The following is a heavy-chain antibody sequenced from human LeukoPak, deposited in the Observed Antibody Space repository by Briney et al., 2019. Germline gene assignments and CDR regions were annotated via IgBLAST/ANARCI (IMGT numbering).Heavy chain of an antibody. CDR2: IIPIFGTA. CDR1: GGTFSSYA. D-gene: IGHD5-24*01. Sequence: PVKVSCKASGGTFSSYAISWVRQAPGQGLEWMGGIIPIFGTANYAQKFQGRVTITADESTSTAYMELSSLRSEDTAVYYCASGRDGYRRFDYWGQGTLVTVSS. CDR3: ASGRDGYRRFDY. J-gene: IGHJ4*02. V-gene: IGHV1-69*13.